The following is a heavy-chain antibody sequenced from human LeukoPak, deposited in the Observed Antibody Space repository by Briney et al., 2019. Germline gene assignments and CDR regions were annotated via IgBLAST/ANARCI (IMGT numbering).Heavy chain of an antibody. CDR1: GFTFSSDG. D-gene: IGHD2-2*02. CDR2: ISYDGSNK. Sequence: GGSLRLSCAASGFTFSSDGMHWVRRAPGKGLEWVAVISYDGSNKYYADSVKGRFTISRDNSKNTLYLQMNSLRAEDTAVYYCAKDSSIVPAAISAFDSWGQGTMVTVSS. V-gene: IGHV3-30*18. J-gene: IGHJ3*02. CDR3: AKDSSIVPAAISAFDS.